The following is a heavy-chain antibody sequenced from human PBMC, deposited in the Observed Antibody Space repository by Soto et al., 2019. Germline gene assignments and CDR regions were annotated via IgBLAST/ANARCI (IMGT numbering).Heavy chain of an antibody. D-gene: IGHD3-10*01. Sequence: PGGSLRLSCAASGFTFSSYAMHWVRQAPGKGLEWVAVISYDGSNKYYADSVKGRFTISRDNSKNTLYLQMNSLRAEDTAVYYCARDLGYYGSGKTEKYFQHWGQGTLVTVSS. CDR1: GFTFSSYA. CDR2: ISYDGSNK. V-gene: IGHV3-30-3*01. J-gene: IGHJ1*01. CDR3: ARDLGYYGSGKTEKYFQH.